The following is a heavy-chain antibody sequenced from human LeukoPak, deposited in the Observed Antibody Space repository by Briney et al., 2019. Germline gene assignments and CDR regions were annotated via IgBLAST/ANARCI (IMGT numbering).Heavy chain of an antibody. Sequence: ASVKVSCKASGYTFTSYGISWVRQAPGQGLEWMGWISAYNGNTNYAQKLRGRVTMTTDTSTSTAYMELRSLRSDDTAVYYCVYSSSWTYYYYMDVWGKGTTVTVSS. CDR3: VYSSSWTYYYYMDV. D-gene: IGHD6-13*01. V-gene: IGHV1-18*01. CDR2: ISAYNGNT. J-gene: IGHJ6*03. CDR1: GYTFTSYG.